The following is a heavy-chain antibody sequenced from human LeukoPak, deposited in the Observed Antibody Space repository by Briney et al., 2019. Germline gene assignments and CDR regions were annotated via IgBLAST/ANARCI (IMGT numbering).Heavy chain of an antibody. D-gene: IGHD5-12*01. CDR2: ISSSGSTI. CDR3: ARDPSSNGYADY. J-gene: IGHJ4*02. CDR1: GFTFSSYE. V-gene: IGHV3-48*03. Sequence: PGGSLRLSCAASGFTFSSYEMNWVRQAPGKGLEWVSYISSSGSTIYYADSVKGRFTISRDNAKNSLYLQMNSLRAEDTAVYYCARDPSSNGYADYWGQGTLVTVS.